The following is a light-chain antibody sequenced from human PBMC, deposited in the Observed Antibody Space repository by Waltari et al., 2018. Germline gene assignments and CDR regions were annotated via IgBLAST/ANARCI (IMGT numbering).Light chain of an antibody. CDR2: DAS. V-gene: IGKV1-13*02. J-gene: IGKJ2*01. CDR3: QQFNGYPVT. CDR1: QGISSA. Sequence: AIQLTQSPSSLSASVGDRVTITCRASQGISSALAWYQQKPGKAPKLLIYDASSLESGVPSRFSGSGSGTDFTLTISSLQPEDIATYYCQQFNGYPVTLGQGTKLEIK.